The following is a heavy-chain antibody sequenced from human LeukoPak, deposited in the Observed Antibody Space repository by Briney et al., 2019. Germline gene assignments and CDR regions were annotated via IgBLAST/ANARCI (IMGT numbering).Heavy chain of an antibody. D-gene: IGHD6-13*01. V-gene: IGHV1-2*02. J-gene: IGHJ5*02. CDR1: GYTFTGYY. Sequence: ASVKVSCKASGYTFTGYYMHWVRQAPGQGLEWMGWINPNSGGTNYAQKFQGRVTMTRDTSISTAYMELSRLRSDDTAVYYCARDKEAAAAVNWFDPWGQGTLVTVSS. CDR3: ARDKEAAAAVNWFDP. CDR2: INPNSGGT.